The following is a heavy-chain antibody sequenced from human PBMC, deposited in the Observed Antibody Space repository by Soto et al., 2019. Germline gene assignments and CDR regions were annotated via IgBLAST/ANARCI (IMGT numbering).Heavy chain of an antibody. CDR3: ARGNPFNYAGFDV. CDR1: GYTFSDFD. D-gene: IGHD3-16*01. J-gene: IGHJ6*02. Sequence: QAHLEQSGAELKRPGASVKVSCKASGYTFSDFDINWLRQASGQGPEWMGWMNAKSGDTFFPQRFQGKFNITWDTSLSTAYMEVGSLTSDATAIYYCARGNPFNYAGFDVWGQGTTVAVS. CDR2: MNAKSGDT. V-gene: IGHV1-8*01.